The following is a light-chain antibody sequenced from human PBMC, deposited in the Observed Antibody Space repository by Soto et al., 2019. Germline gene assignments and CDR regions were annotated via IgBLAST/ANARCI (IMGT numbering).Light chain of an antibody. CDR1: QSVSSN. Sequence: EIVMTQSPATLSVSPGERATLSCRASQSVSSNLAWYQQKPGQAPRLLIYDASTRATGIPARFSGSGSGTDFSLTNSSLQSEDFAVYYCQQYENWPPLTFGGGTKVEIK. CDR3: QQYENWPPLT. CDR2: DAS. V-gene: IGKV3-15*01. J-gene: IGKJ4*01.